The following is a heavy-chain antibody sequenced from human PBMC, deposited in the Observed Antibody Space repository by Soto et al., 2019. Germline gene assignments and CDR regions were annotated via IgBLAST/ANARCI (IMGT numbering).Heavy chain of an antibody. CDR1: GGSINTFY. CDR2: IFSSGST. V-gene: IGHV4-4*07. CDR3: AREGSYSAYNFAHGIQLWSFDF. Sequence: KPSETLSLTCTVSGGSINTFYWIWVRQPAGKGLEWIGRIFSSGSTSFNPSLESRVAMSVDTSKNHFSLNLSSVTAADMAVYYCAREGSYSAYNFAHGIQLWSFDFWGQGALVTVSS. J-gene: IGHJ4*02. D-gene: IGHD5-12*01.